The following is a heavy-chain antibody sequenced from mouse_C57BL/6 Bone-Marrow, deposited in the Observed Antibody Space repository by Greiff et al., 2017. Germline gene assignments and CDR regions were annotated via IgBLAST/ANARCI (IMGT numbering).Heavy chain of an antibody. D-gene: IGHD1-1*01. V-gene: IGHV1-81*01. Sequence: VQLQQSGAELARPGASVKLSCKASGYTFTSYGISWVKQRPGQGLEWIGEIYPRSGNTYYNEKFKGKATLTADKSSSTAYMELRSLTSEDSVVYFCASIIYYYGSAWFAYWGQGTLVTVSA. CDR2: IYPRSGNT. CDR3: ASIIYYYGSAWFAY. CDR1: GYTFTSYG. J-gene: IGHJ3*01.